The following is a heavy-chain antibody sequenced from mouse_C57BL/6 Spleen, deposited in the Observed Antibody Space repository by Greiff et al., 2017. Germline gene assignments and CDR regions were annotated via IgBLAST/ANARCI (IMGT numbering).Heavy chain of an antibody. Sequence: EVKLMESGGGLVKPGGSLKLSCAASGFTFSSYAMSWVRQTPEKRLEWVATISDGGSYTYYPDNVKGRFTIARDNAKHNLYLQMSHLKSEDAAKYYCARGKSNSAWFAYWGQGTLVTVSA. V-gene: IGHV5-4*03. CDR2: ISDGGSYT. D-gene: IGHD2-5*01. J-gene: IGHJ3*01. CDR1: GFTFSSYA. CDR3: ARGKSNSAWFAY.